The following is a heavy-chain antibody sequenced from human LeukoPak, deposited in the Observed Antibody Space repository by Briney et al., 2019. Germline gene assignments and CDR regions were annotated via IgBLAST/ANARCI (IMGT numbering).Heavy chain of an antibody. CDR2: ISGSGGST. CDR1: GFTFSRYA. D-gene: IGHD3-9*01. V-gene: IGHV3-23*01. J-gene: IGHJ4*02. Sequence: GGSLRLSRAASGFTFSRYAMSWVRQAPGKGLEWVSAISGSGGSTYYADSVKGRFTISRDNSKNTLYLQMNSLRAEDTAVHYCANILSGYPVYWGQGTLVTVSS. CDR3: ANILSGYPVY.